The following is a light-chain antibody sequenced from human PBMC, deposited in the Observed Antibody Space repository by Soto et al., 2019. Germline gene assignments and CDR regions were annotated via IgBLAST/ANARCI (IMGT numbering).Light chain of an antibody. CDR3: TSYTSSNTLL. Sequence: QSVLTQPASVSGSPGQSITISCTGTSSDVGGYNYVSWYQQHPGKAPRLMIYDVSPRPSGVSNRFSGSKSGNTASLTISGLQAEDEADYYCTSYTSSNTLLFGGGTKVTVL. CDR1: SSDVGGYNY. V-gene: IGLV2-14*03. J-gene: IGLJ2*01. CDR2: DVS.